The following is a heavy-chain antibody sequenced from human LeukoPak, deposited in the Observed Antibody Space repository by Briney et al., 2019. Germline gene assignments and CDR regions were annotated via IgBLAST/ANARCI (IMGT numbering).Heavy chain of an antibody. CDR1: GFTFSNAG. V-gene: IGHV3-15*01. CDR3: TTEFFYFYYMDV. J-gene: IGHJ6*03. Sequence: PGGSLRLSCTASGFTFSNAGMNWVRQAPGKGLEWVGRIKTKSEGGTTDYAAPAKGRFTISRDDSKNVLFLQMDSLKSDDTAMYYCTTEFFYFYYMDVWGTGTTVTISS. CDR2: IKTKSEGGTT.